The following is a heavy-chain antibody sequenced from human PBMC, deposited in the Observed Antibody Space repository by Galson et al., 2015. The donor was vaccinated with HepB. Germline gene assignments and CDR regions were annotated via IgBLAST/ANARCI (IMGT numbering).Heavy chain of an antibody. Sequence: SLRLSCAASGFTVSSNYMSWVRQAPGKGLEWVSVIYSGGSTYYADSVKGRFTISRDNSKNTLYLQMNSLRAEDTAVYYCARGVRGVIQFDYWGQGTLVTVSS. CDR2: IYSGGST. D-gene: IGHD3-10*02. J-gene: IGHJ4*02. CDR3: ARGVRGVIQFDY. CDR1: GFTVSSNY. V-gene: IGHV3-66*02.